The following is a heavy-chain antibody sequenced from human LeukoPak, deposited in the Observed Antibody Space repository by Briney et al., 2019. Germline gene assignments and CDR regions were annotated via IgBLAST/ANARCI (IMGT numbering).Heavy chain of an antibody. CDR3: AKARSYYDSSGYDY. Sequence: GGSLRLSCAASGFTFSSYGIHWVRQAPGKGLEWVAFIRYDGSNKYYADSVKGRFTISRDNSKNTLYLQMNSLRAEDTAVYYCAKARSYYDSSGYDYWGQGTLVTGSS. V-gene: IGHV3-30*02. D-gene: IGHD3-22*01. CDR1: GFTFSSYG. J-gene: IGHJ4*02. CDR2: IRYDGSNK.